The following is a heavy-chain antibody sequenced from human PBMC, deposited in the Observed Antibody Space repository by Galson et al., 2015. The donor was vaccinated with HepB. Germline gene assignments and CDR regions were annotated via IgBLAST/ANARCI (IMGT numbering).Heavy chain of an antibody. CDR2: ISYDGSNK. CDR1: GFTFSSYG. Sequence: SLRLSCAASGFTFSSYGMHWVRQAPGKGLEWVAVISYDGSNKYYADSVKGRFTIARDNSKNTLYLQMNSLRAEDTAVYYCAKDIGHYYGSGSYDYNFDYWGQGTLVTVSS. CDR3: AKDIGHYYGSGSYDYNFDY. J-gene: IGHJ4*02. V-gene: IGHV3-30*18. D-gene: IGHD3-10*01.